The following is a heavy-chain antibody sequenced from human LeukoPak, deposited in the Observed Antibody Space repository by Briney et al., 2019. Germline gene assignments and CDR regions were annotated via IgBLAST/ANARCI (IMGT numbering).Heavy chain of an antibody. D-gene: IGHD1-26*01. V-gene: IGHV3-23*01. CDR3: AKDQRGSGSYGYFDY. Sequence: PGGSLRLSCAASGFSFSRSGMNWVRQAPGKDPEWVSSISESGDKTYYADSVQGRFTISRDNSKSTLYLQMNSLRAEDTAVYYCAKDQRGSGSYGYFDYWGQGTLVTVSS. CDR2: ISESGDKT. J-gene: IGHJ4*02. CDR1: GFSFSRSG.